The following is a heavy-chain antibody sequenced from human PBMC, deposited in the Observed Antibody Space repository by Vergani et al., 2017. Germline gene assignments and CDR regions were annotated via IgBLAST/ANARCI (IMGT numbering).Heavy chain of an antibody. D-gene: IGHD3-10*01. Sequence: EVQLVESGGGLVQPGGSLRLSCAASGFTFSSYSMNWVRQAPGKGLEWVSSISSSSSYIYYADSVKGRFTISRDNAKNSLYLQMNSLRAEDTAVYYCARGERQRRITMVRGVTDYFDYWGQGTLVTVSS. J-gene: IGHJ4*02. CDR2: ISSSSSYI. CDR1: GFTFSSYS. CDR3: ARGERQRRITMVRGVTDYFDY. V-gene: IGHV3-21*01.